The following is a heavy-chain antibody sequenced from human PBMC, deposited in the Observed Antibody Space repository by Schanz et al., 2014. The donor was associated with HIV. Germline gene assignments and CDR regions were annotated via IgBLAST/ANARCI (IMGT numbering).Heavy chain of an antibody. CDR1: GFTFSNYW. V-gene: IGHV3-7*01. J-gene: IGHJ6*02. D-gene: IGHD3-3*01. CDR2: IKDDGSEK. Sequence: EVQLVESGGGLVQPGGSLRLYCAASGFTFSNYWMSWVRQAPGKGPQWVANIKDDGSEKFYADSVKGRFNISRDNAENLLYLQMNKLRAEDTGVYYCARVGGDYDFWRFYVEPYSMDVWGQGTTVIV. CDR3: ARVGGDYDFWRFYVEPYSMDV.